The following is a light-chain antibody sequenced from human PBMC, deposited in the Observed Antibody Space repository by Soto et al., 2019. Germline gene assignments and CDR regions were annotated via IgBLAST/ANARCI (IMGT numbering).Light chain of an antibody. J-gene: IGLJ1*01. V-gene: IGLV2-14*03. CDR1: SSDAGDYNS. Sequence: SALTQPASVSGSPGQSITISCTGTSSDAGDYNSVSWYQHHPGKAPKLMIYDVTNRPSGVSNRFSASKSGNTASLTISGLQAEDEADYYCSSYTSSSTLIFGTGTKVTVL. CDR2: DVT. CDR3: SSYTSSSTLI.